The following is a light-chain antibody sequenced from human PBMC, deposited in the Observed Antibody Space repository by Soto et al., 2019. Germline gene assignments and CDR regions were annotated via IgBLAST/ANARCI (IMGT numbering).Light chain of an antibody. CDR2: SNN. CDR3: AAWDDSLNGLYV. J-gene: IGLJ1*01. CDR1: SSNIGSNT. V-gene: IGLV1-44*01. Sequence: QSVLTQPPSASGTPGQRVTISCSGSSSNIGSNTVNWYQQLPGTAPKLLIHSNNQRPSGVPDRFSGSKSGTSASLAISGLQFEDEADYYCAAWDDSLNGLYVFGTGTKATVL.